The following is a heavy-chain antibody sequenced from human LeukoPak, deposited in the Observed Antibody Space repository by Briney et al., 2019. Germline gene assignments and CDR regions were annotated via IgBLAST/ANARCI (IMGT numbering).Heavy chain of an antibody. V-gene: IGHV1-46*01. CDR1: GYTFTSYY. J-gene: IGHJ4*02. CDR2: INPSGGST. D-gene: IGHD3-22*01. Sequence: ASVKVSCKASGYTFTSYYMHWVRQAPGQGLEWMGIINPSGGSTSYAQKFQGRVTMTRDTSTSTVYMELSSLRSEDTAVYYCARDHPPYYYDSSGYYPDYWGQGTLVTASS. CDR3: ARDHPPYYYDSSGYYPDY.